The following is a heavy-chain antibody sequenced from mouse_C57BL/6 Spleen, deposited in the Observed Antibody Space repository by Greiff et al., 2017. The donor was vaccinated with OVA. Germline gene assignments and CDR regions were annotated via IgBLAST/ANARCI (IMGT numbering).Heavy chain of an antibody. CDR3: AAYYDAMDY. Sequence: QVQLQQPGAELVRPGTSVKLSCKASGYTFTSYWMHWVKQRPGRGLEWIGVIDPSDSYTNYNQKFKGKATLTVDTSSSTAYMQLSSLTSEDSAVYYCAAYYDAMDYWGQGTSVTVSS. CDR2: IDPSDSYT. CDR1: GYTFTSYW. V-gene: IGHV1-59*01. J-gene: IGHJ4*01. D-gene: IGHD2-10*01.